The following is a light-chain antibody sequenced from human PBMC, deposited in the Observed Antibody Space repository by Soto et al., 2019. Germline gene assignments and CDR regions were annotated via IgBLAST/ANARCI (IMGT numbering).Light chain of an antibody. CDR2: RAS. Sequence: DIQMTQSPSSLSASVGDRVTITCRASQSISTYLHWYQQKPGKAPNLLIFRASTLQSGVPSRFSGSGSGTDFTLTISNLQPEDFATYYCQQLNAYPLTFGQGTRLEI. CDR3: QQLNAYPLT. CDR1: QSISTY. V-gene: IGKV1-17*02. J-gene: IGKJ5*01.